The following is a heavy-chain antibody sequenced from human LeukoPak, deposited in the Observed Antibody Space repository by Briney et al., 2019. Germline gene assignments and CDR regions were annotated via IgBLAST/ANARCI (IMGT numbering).Heavy chain of an antibody. Sequence: PGGSLRLSCAASGFTFSSYWMSWVRQAPGKGLEWVAAISYDGTNTYYVDSVKGRFSISRDNSKNTLYLQMNSLRAEDTAVYYCASPPYDSSGYYYPFDCWGQGALVTVSS. CDR1: GFTFSSYW. CDR2: ISYDGTNT. J-gene: IGHJ4*02. CDR3: ASPPYDSSGYYYPFDC. D-gene: IGHD3-22*01. V-gene: IGHV3-30*03.